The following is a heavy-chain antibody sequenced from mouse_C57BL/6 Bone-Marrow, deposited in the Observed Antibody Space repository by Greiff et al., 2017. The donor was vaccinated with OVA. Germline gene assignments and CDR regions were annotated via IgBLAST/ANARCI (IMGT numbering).Heavy chain of an antibody. Sequence: VQLQQPGAELVRPGSSVQLSCKASCYTFTSYWMHWVKQRPIPGLEWIGNIDPSDSETHYNQKFKDKATLTVDKSSSTAYMQLSSLTSEDSAVYYCARCGLDYWGQGTTLTVSS. V-gene: IGHV1-52*01. J-gene: IGHJ2*01. CDR3: ARCGLDY. CDR2: IDPSDSET. D-gene: IGHD1-1*02. CDR1: CYTFTSYW.